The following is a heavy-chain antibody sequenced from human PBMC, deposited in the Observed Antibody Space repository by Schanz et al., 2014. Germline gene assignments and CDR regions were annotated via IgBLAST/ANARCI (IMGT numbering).Heavy chain of an antibody. D-gene: IGHD3-10*01. Sequence: QVQLVQSGSDLKKPGASVTVSCKASGYTFRSYSINWVRQVPGQGLEYMGWINTKTGNPTYAQGLTGRCVFSLDTSVSTAYLQITSLKTEDTAVYYCARGPYYYTSGSFFGHFDPGGQGTLVTVSS. CDR2: INTKTGNP. V-gene: IGHV7-4-1*02. J-gene: IGHJ5*02. CDR3: ARGPYYYTSGSFFGHFDP. CDR1: GYTFRSYS.